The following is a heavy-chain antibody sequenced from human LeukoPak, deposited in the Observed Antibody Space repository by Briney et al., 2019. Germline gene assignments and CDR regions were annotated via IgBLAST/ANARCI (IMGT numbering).Heavy chain of an antibody. J-gene: IGHJ5*02. V-gene: IGHV4-61*02. CDR1: GGSISSGSYY. CDR3: LLEVAGTNWFDP. Sequence: PSETLSLTCTVSGGSISSGSYYWSWIRQPAGKGLEWIGRIYTSGSTNYNPSLKSRVTISVDTSKNQFSLKLGSVTAADTAVYYCLLEVAGTNWFDPWGQGTLVTVSS. D-gene: IGHD6-19*01. CDR2: IYTSGST.